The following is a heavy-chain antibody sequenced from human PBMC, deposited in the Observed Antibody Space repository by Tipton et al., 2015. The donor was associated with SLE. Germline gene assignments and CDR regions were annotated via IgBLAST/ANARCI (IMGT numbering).Heavy chain of an antibody. CDR3: AIPTVGATGGFDS. J-gene: IGHJ4*01. CDR1: GYSISSGFY. D-gene: IGHD1-26*01. Sequence: TLSLTCTVSGYSISSGFYWGWIRQPPGKGLEWIGSIYYSGSTYYNPSLKSRVTISVDTSRNQFSLKLTSVTAADTAVYYCAIPTVGATGGFDSWGHGTLVIVSS. V-gene: IGHV4-38-2*02. CDR2: IYYSGST.